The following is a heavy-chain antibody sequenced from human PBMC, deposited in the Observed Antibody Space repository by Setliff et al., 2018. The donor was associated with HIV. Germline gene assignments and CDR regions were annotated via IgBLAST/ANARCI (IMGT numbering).Heavy chain of an antibody. D-gene: IGHD3-10*01. V-gene: IGHV1-69*13. Sequence: GASVKVSCKASGGNFRFYAFSWVRQAPGQGLEWMGGIIPMFVTANYAQKFQDRVTITADESTSTAYMELSSLTSDDTAVYYCAREGLWFGDRGFYMDVWGKGTAVTVSS. CDR1: GGNFRFYA. CDR3: AREGLWFGDRGFYMDV. CDR2: IIPMFVTA. J-gene: IGHJ6*04.